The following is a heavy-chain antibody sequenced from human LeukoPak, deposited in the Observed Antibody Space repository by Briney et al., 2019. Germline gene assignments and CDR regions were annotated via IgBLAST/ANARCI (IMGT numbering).Heavy chain of an antibody. V-gene: IGHV3-21*06. CDR2: ISPSASSS. D-gene: IGHD2/OR15-2a*01. Sequence: GGSLRLSCAASGFTFSHYSMNWVRQAPGKGLEWVSSISPSASSSWHTDSVKGRFTISRDNARNTLFLEMNTLRAEDTAVYYCARDFLGESGAAGYWGQGTLVTVSS. CDR3: ARDFLGESGAAGY. J-gene: IGHJ4*02. CDR1: GFTFSHYS.